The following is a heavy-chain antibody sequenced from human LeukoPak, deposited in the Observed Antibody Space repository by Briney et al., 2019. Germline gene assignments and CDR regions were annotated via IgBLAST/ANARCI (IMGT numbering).Heavy chain of an antibody. J-gene: IGHJ6*02. Sequence: GASVKVSCKASGYTFTSYAMNWVRQAPGQGLEWMGWINTNTGNPTYAQGFTGRFVFSLDTSVSTAYLQISSLKAEDTAVYYCARDMTYYDFWSGYYSYYYYGMDVWGQGTTVTVSS. CDR2: INTNTGNP. CDR1: GYTFTSYA. D-gene: IGHD3-3*01. CDR3: ARDMTYYDFWSGYYSYYYYGMDV. V-gene: IGHV7-4-1*02.